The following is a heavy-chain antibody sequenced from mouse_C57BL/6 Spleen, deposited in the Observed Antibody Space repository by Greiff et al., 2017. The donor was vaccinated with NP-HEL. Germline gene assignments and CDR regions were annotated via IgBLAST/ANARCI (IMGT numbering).Heavy chain of an antibody. Sequence: QVQLKESGAELVRPGTSVKMSCKASGYTFTNYWIGWAKQRPGHGLEWIGDIYPGGGYTNYNEKFKGKATLTADKSSSTAYMQFSSLTSEDSAIYYCARSIYDGYGYYAMDYWGQGTSVTVSS. V-gene: IGHV1-63*01. CDR2: IYPGGGYT. J-gene: IGHJ4*01. D-gene: IGHD2-3*01. CDR1: GYTFTNYW. CDR3: ARSIYDGYGYYAMDY.